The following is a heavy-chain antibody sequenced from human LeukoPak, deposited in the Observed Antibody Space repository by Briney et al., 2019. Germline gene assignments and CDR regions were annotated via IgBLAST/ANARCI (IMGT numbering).Heavy chain of an antibody. CDR2: IIPIFGTA. CDR1: GGTFSSYA. J-gene: IGHJ4*02. Sequence: SVKVSCRASGGTFSSYAISWVRQAPGQGLEWMGGIIPIFGTANYAQKFQGRVTITTDESTSTAYMELSSLRSEDTAVYYCAREIGRGYDSSGYYWGQGTLVTVSS. D-gene: IGHD3-22*01. CDR3: AREIGRGYDSSGYY. V-gene: IGHV1-69*05.